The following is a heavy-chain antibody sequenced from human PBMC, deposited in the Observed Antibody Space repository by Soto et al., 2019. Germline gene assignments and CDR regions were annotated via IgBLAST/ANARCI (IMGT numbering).Heavy chain of an antibody. Sequence: TLSLTCSVSGDSISNLDYFWAWIRQPPGQALEYVGYIYKSATTYYNPSFESRVAISVDTSKSQFSLNVTSVTAADTAVYFCARGRYCLTGRCFPNWFDSWGQGALVTVSS. D-gene: IGHD7-27*01. V-gene: IGHV4-30-4*01. J-gene: IGHJ5*01. CDR2: IYKSATT. CDR1: GDSISNLDYF. CDR3: ARGRYCLTGRCFPNWFDS.